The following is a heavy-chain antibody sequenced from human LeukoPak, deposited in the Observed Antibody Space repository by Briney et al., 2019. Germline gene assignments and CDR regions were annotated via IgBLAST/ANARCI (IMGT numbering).Heavy chain of an antibody. J-gene: IGHJ6*03. V-gene: IGHV4-4*07. D-gene: IGHD5-24*01. CDR1: GGSISSYY. CDR3: ARVEMATTPYYYYYMDV. Sequence: SETLSLTCTVSGGSISSYYWSWIRQPAGKGLEWIGRIYTSGSTNYNPSLKSRVTISVDTSKNQFSLKLSSVTAADTAVYYCARVEMATTPYYYYYMDVWGKGTTVTVSS. CDR2: IYTSGST.